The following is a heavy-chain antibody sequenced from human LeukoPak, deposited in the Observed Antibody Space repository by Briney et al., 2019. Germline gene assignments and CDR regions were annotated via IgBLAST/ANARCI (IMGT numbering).Heavy chain of an antibody. CDR2: IKSKTDGGTT. J-gene: IGHJ4*02. CDR1: GFTFSNAW. Sequence: GGSLRLSCAASGFTFSNAWMNWGRQAPGKGLEWVGRIKSKTDGGTTDYAAPVKGRFTISRDDSKNTLYLQMNSLRAEDTAVYYCARGSYDSSGYYGSIGFDYWGQGTLVTVSS. V-gene: IGHV3-15*07. D-gene: IGHD3-22*01. CDR3: ARGSYDSSGYYGSIGFDY.